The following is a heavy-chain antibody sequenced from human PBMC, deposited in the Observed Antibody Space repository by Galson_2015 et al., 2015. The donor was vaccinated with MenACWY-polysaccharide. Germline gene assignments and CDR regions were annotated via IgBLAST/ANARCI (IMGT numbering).Heavy chain of an antibody. J-gene: IGHJ4*02. D-gene: IGHD1-1*01. Sequence: SVKVSCKASGYTFTNYGINWVRQATGQGLEWMGWMNSNSGNTGYAQKFQGRVTMTRDTSISTAYMELSGLRSDDTAVYYCARGQDDQIDRYVYDYWGQGTLVAVSS. CDR1: GYTFTNYG. CDR3: ARGQDDQIDRYVYDY. V-gene: IGHV1-8*02. CDR2: MNSNSGNT.